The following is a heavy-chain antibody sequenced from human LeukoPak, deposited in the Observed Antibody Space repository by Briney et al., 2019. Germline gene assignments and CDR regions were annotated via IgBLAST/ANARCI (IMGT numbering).Heavy chain of an antibody. J-gene: IGHJ4*02. Sequence: GGSLRLSCAASGFTFDDYAMHWVRQAPGKGLEWVSGISWNSGSIGYADSVKGRFTISRDNAKNSLYLQMNSLRAEDTALYYCAKDIYRDTAMEFDYWGQGTLVTVSS. V-gene: IGHV3-9*01. CDR1: GFTFDDYA. CDR2: ISWNSGSI. CDR3: AKDIYRDTAMEFDY. D-gene: IGHD5-18*01.